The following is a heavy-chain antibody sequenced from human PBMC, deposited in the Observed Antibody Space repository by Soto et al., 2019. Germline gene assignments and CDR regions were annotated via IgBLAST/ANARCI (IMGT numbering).Heavy chain of an antibody. J-gene: IGHJ6*02. V-gene: IGHV1-18*01. CDR1: GYTFTSYG. CDR3: ARDGHSGYDYIDYYYGMDV. CDR2: ISAYNGNT. Sequence: ASVKVSCKASGYTFTSYGISWVRQAPGQGLEWMGWISAYNGNTNYAQKLQGRVTMTTDTSTSTAYMELRSLRSDDTAVYYCARDGHSGYDYIDYYYGMDVWGQGTTVTVSS. D-gene: IGHD5-12*01.